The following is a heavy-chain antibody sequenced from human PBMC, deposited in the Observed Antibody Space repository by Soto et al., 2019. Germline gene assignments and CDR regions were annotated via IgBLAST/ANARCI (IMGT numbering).Heavy chain of an antibody. CDR2: INPILDAT. Sequence: QEQVVQSGPAMKEPGSSVKVSCRASGIMSSGYGFSWVRQAPGQGLEWVGMINPILDATHYAQNLQGRVSLSVDKSTETAYLDVTSLRHQDTAIYFCATMKRARLDSWGRGTVVTVSS. CDR3: ATMKRARLDS. J-gene: IGHJ4*02. V-gene: IGHV1-69*09. D-gene: IGHD6-25*01. CDR1: GIMSSGYG.